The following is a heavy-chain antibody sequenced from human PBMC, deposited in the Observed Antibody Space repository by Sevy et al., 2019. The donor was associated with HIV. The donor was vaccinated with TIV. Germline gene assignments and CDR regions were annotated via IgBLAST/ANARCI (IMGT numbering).Heavy chain of an antibody. CDR1: GGSISSYY. D-gene: IGHD2-21*02. J-gene: IGHJ4*02. CDR3: ARAVTAILTGFDY. Sequence: SETLSLTCTVSGGSISSYYWSWIRQPPGKGLEWIGYIYYSGSTNYNPSLKSRVTISVDTSKNQFSLKLSSVTAADTAVYYWARAVTAILTGFDYWGQGTLVTVSS. CDR2: IYYSGST. V-gene: IGHV4-59*01.